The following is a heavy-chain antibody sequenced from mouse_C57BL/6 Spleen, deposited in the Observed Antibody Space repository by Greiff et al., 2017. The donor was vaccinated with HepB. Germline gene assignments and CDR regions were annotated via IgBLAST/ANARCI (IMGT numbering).Heavy chain of an antibody. D-gene: IGHD1-1*01. J-gene: IGHJ4*01. Sequence: VQLQQSGAELARPGASVKLSCKASGYTFTSYGISWVKQRTGQGLEWIGGIYPSSGNTYYNEKLKDKATMTADKSSSTAYMQLRSLTSEDSAVYFCARGTTVVAYAMDYWGQGTSVTVSS. CDR1: GYTFTSYG. CDR2: IYPSSGNT. CDR3: ARGTTVVAYAMDY. V-gene: IGHV1-81*01.